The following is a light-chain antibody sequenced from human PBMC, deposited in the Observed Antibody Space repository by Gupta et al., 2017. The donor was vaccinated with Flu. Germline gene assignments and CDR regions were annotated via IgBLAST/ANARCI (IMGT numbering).Light chain of an antibody. Sequence: DMVMTQSPLSLPVTPGEPASISCRSSQTLLHVDGYNYLYWYLQNPGQSPQLLIYLGSSRASGVPDRVSGSGSGKDFTLEISRVEAEDVGIYYCRQSLKAPLTFGQGTKVEI. CDR2: LGS. CDR3: RQSLKAPLT. CDR1: QTLLHVDGYNY. V-gene: IGKV2-28*01. J-gene: IGKJ2*01.